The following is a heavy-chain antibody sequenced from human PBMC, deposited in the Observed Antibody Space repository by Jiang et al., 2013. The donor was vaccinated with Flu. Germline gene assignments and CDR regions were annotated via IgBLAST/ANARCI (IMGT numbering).Heavy chain of an antibody. J-gene: IGHJ6*02. Sequence: SCKASGYTFTSYGISWVRQAPGQGLEWMGWISAYNGNTNYAQKLQGRVTMTTDTSTSTAYMELRSLRSDDTAVYYCARDGLGSGWYGGLRDDYYYYYGMDVWGQGTTVTVSS. V-gene: IGHV1-18*01. D-gene: IGHD6-19*01. CDR1: GYTFTSYG. CDR3: ARDGLGSGWYGGLRDDYYYYYGMDV. CDR2: ISAYNGNT.